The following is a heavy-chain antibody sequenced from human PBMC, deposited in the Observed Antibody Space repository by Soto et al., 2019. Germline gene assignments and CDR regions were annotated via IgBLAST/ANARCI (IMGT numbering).Heavy chain of an antibody. CDR2: VSSSGFAT. J-gene: IGHJ4*02. CDR1: GFTFNDYA. CDR3: AKFLYQLQPLEF. D-gene: IGHD3-16*01. V-gene: IGHV3-23*01. Sequence: VGSLRLSCAASGFTFNDYAMSWVRQAPGKGLEWVAHVSSSGFATNYADSVKGRITISRDNPKNTLYLQIHSLRVEGTAVYYCAKFLYQLQPLEFWGQGTLVTVSS.